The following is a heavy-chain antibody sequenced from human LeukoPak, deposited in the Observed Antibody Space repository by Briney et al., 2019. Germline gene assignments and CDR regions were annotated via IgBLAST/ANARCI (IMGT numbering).Heavy chain of an antibody. J-gene: IGHJ4*02. CDR2: IIPIFGTA. CDR1: GGTVSSYA. D-gene: IGHD1-26*01. CDR3: ARDLDSGSYRPLDY. Sequence: ASVKVSCKAAGGTVSSYAISWVRQAPGQGLEGMGGIIPIFGTANYAQKFQGRVTITADESPSTAYMELSSLRSENTAVYYCARDLDSGSYRPLDYWGQGTLVTVSS. V-gene: IGHV1-69*13.